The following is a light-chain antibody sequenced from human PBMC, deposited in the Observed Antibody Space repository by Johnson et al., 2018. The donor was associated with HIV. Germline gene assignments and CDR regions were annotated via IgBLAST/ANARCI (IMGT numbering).Light chain of an antibody. J-gene: IGLJ1*01. CDR2: ENN. CDR1: SSDMGNYA. CDR3: GTWDTSLGAQYV. V-gene: IGLV1-51*02. Sequence: QSVLTQPPSVSAAPGQKVTISCSGSSSDMGNYAVSWYQQLPGTAPKLLIYENNKRPSGIPDRFSDSQSGPSATLAITGLQTGDEADYYCGTWDTSLGAQYVFGSGTKVTVL.